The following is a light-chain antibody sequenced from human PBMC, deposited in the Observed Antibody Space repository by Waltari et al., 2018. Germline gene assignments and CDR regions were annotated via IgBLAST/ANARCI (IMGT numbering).Light chain of an antibody. J-gene: IGKJ4*01. CDR1: QSVGTY. CDR2: DAS. CDR3: QQRRNWPLT. Sequence: ELVLTQSPAILSFSPGERATLSCRASQSVGTYLAWYQQRPGQSPRLLIYDASNRATGIPARFTGSGSETDFTLTISSLQPEDFAVYYCQQRRNWPLTFGGGTRVQI. V-gene: IGKV3-11*01.